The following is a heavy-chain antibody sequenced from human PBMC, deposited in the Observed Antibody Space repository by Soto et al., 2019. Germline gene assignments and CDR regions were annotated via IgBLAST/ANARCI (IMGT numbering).Heavy chain of an antibody. V-gene: IGHV1-2*02. CDR2: INPNSGGT. J-gene: IGHJ4*02. CDR3: AREPATAKPEGVDF. D-gene: IGHD1-1*01. CDR1: GYTYSVYH. Sequence: ASLKVSRKTSGYTYSVYHIHWVRHTPGQGLEWMGWINPNSGGTKYAPKFQGGVTMTRDTSITTAYMELSRLRSGDTAVYYCAREPATAKPEGVDFWGQGTLVTVYS.